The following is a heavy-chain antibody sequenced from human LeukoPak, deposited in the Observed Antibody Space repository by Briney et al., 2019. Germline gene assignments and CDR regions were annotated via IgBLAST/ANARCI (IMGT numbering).Heavy chain of an antibody. Sequence: PSETLSLTCTVSGGSISSGDYYWSWIRQPPGKGLEWIGYIYYSGSTYYNPSLKSRVTISVDTSKNQFSLKLSSVTAADTAVYYCAREADYCSSTGCPIAAAGTIDYWGQGTLVTVSS. V-gene: IGHV4-30-4*01. CDR3: AREADYCSSTGCPIAAAGTIDY. D-gene: IGHD2-2*01. CDR1: GGSISSGDYY. CDR2: IYYSGST. J-gene: IGHJ4*02.